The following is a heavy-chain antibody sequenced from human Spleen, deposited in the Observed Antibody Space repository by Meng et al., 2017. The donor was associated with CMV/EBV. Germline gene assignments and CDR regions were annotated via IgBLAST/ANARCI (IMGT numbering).Heavy chain of an antibody. D-gene: IGHD6-19*01. CDR1: GHTHCNYR. V-gene: IGHV1-46*01. CDR2: SNPTNCGT. Sequence: KSSGHTHCNYRMHWLRQAARQGLGWMGLSNPTNCGTDDAQQFQGRVTISPNTSTNSVYLELTRLTSDDTAAYHCAKVLVAARAWYHYWGQGTLVTVSS. CDR3: AKVLVAARAWYHY. J-gene: IGHJ4*02.